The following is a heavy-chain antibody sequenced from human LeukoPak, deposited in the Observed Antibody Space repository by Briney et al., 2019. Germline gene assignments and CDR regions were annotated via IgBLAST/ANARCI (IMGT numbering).Heavy chain of an antibody. CDR3: ARLRFDWLKDV. CDR2: IYTSGST. V-gene: IGHV4-4*09. CDR1: GGSFSGYY. J-gene: IGHJ6*04. D-gene: IGHD3-9*01. Sequence: SETLSLTCAVYGGSFSGYYWSWIRQPPGKGLEWIGYIYTSGSTNYNPSLKSRVTISVDTSKNQFSLKLSSVTAADTAVYYCARLRFDWLKDVWGKGTTVTVSS.